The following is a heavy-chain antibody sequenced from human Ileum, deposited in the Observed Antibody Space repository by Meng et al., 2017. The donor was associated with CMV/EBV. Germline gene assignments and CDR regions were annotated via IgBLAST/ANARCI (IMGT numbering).Heavy chain of an antibody. Sequence: CAASGFTFRSYAMSWVRQAPGKGLECVSAISTTDTYYADSVKGRFTISRDNSNDMLYLHMDSLRTDDSAIYYCAKDLIAVVGAKADYWGHGTLVTVSS. J-gene: IGHJ4*01. V-gene: IGHV3-23*01. D-gene: IGHD6-19*01. CDR2: ISTTDT. CDR3: AKDLIAVVGAKADY. CDR1: GFTFRSYA.